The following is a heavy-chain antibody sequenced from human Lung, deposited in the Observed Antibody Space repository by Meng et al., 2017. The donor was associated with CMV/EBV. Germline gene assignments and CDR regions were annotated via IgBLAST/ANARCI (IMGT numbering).Heavy chain of an antibody. CDR1: GFTFSSFN. D-gene: IGHD5-24*01. CDR2: IRSDGNIK. V-gene: IGHV3-30*02. J-gene: IGHJ4*02. CDR3: ANQEDPKYNFNFDF. Sequence: SCATSGFTFSSFNMHWVRQAPAKGLEWVGFIRSDGNIKHYADSVKGRFTVSRDNSKTTVFLQMDSLSSRDTAIYFCANQEDPKYNFNFDFWGQGTXVTVSS.